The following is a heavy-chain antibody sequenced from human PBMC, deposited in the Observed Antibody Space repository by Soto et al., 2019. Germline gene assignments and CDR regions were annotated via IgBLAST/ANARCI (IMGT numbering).Heavy chain of an antibody. J-gene: IGHJ6*02. CDR1: GFTFSSYG. Sequence: GGSLRLSCAASGFTFSSYGMHWVRQAPGKGLEWVAVIWYDGSNKYYADSVKGRFTISRDNSKNTLYLQMNSLRAEDTAVYYCARDRITMVRGVIHYYYGMDVWGQGTTVTVSS. D-gene: IGHD3-10*01. CDR2: IWYDGSNK. CDR3: ARDRITMVRGVIHYYYGMDV. V-gene: IGHV3-33*01.